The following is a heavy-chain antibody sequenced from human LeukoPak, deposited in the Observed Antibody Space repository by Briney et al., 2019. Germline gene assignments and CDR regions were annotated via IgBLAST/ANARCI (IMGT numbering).Heavy chain of an antibody. CDR2: ISSSGSTI. D-gene: IGHD5-24*01. Sequence: GGSLRLSCAASGFTFSSYEMNWVRQAPGKGLEWVSYISSSGSTIYYADSVKGRFTISRDNAKNSLYLQMNSLRAEDTAVYYCARARWYSFDYWGPGTLVTVSS. CDR3: ARARWYSFDY. J-gene: IGHJ4*02. V-gene: IGHV3-48*03. CDR1: GFTFSSYE.